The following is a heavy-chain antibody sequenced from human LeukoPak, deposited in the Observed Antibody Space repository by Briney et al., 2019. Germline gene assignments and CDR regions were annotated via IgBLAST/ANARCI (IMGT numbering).Heavy chain of an antibody. CDR1: GGSISSYY. V-gene: IGHV4-59*08. CDR3: ARGSPRFDY. J-gene: IGHJ4*02. Sequence: SETLSLTCTVSGGSISSYYWSSIRQPPGKGLEWIGYIYYSGSTNYNPSLKSRVTISVDTSKNQFSLKLSPVTAADTAVYYCARGSPRFDYWGQGTLVTVSS. D-gene: IGHD3-10*01. CDR2: IYYSGST.